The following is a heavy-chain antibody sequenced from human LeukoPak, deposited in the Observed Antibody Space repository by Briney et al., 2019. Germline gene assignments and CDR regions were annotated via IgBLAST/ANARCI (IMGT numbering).Heavy chain of an antibody. D-gene: IGHD4/OR15-4a*01. V-gene: IGHV5-51*01. CDR2: IFPGDSDT. CDR1: GYTFSHYW. CDR3: ARHEVFRYGAQVDY. Sequence: GESLKISCEGSGYTFSHYWIGWVRQMPGKGLEWMGIIFPGDSDTTYSPSFQGHVSISVDKSLNTVYLQWSSLKASDTAMYYCARHEVFRYGAQVDYWAQGTLVTVSS. J-gene: IGHJ4*02.